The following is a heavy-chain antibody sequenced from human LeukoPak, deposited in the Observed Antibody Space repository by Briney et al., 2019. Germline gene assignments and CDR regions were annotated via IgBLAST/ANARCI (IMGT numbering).Heavy chain of an antibody. CDR2: IKQDGSEE. Sequence: GGSLRLSCAASGFTFSSYWMGWVRQAPGMGLEWVATIKQDGSEEYYLDSVKGRFTISRDNAKNSLFLQMNSLRAEDTAVYYCAGARGWEFSSWGQGTLVTVSS. CDR3: AGARGWEFSS. J-gene: IGHJ5*02. V-gene: IGHV3-7*01. D-gene: IGHD1-26*01. CDR1: GFTFSSYW.